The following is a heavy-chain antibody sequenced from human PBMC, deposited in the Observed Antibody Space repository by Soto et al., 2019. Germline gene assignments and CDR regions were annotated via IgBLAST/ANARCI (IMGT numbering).Heavy chain of an antibody. D-gene: IGHD3-9*01. CDR2: INYSGST. CDR3: ARHANYDILTGTNDY. V-gene: IGHV4-34*01. CDR1: DVSFSGYY. Sequence: SETLSLTCGVSDVSFSGYYWSWIRQPPGKGLEWIGEINYSGSTKFNPSLKSRVTLSIDTSKDQFSLRLSSVTAADTAVYYCARHANYDILTGTNDYWGQGTLVTVSS. J-gene: IGHJ4*02.